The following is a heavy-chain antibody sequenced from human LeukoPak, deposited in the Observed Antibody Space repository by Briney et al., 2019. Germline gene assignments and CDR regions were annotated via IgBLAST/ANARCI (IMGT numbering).Heavy chain of an antibody. CDR2: HYSGGST. J-gene: IGHJ3*02. CDR1: GITVSSNY. CDR3: AREASRDGYNDAFDI. V-gene: IGHV3-53*01. D-gene: IGHD5-24*01. Sequence: GGSLRLSCAASGITVSSNYMSWVRQAPGKGLEWVSVHYSGGSTKYADSVKGRFTISRDNSKNTLYLQMDGLRAEDTAVYYCAREASRDGYNDAFDIWGQGTMVTVSS.